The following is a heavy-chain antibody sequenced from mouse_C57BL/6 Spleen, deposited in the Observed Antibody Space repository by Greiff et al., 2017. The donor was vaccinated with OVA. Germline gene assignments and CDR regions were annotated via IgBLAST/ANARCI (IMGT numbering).Heavy chain of an antibody. CDR2: ISSGSSTI. D-gene: IGHD3-3*01. J-gene: IGHJ3*01. Sequence: EVKLMESGGGLVKPGGSLKLSCAASGFTFSDYGMHWVRQAPEKGLEWVAYISSGSSTIYYADTVKGRFTISRDNAKNTLFLQMTSLRSEDTAMYYCAREGPGFAYWGQGTLVTVSA. CDR1: GFTFSDYG. CDR3: AREGPGFAY. V-gene: IGHV5-17*01.